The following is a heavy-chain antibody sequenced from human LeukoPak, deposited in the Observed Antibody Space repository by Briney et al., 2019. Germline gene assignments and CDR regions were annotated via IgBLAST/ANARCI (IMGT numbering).Heavy chain of an antibody. V-gene: IGHV1-69*05. D-gene: IGHD6-19*01. CDR1: GGTFSSYA. J-gene: IGHJ6*03. Sequence: VASVKVSCKASGGTFSSYAISWVRQAPGQGLEWMGGIIPIFGTANYAQKFQGRVTITTDESTSTAYMELSSLRSEDTAVYYCARGEGWHYYYYMDVWGKGTTGTVSS. CDR3: ARGEGWHYYYYMDV. CDR2: IIPIFGTA.